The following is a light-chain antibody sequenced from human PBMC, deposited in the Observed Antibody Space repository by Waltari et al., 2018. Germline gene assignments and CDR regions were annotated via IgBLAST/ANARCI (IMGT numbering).Light chain of an antibody. Sequence: DIVMTQSPDSLAVSLGERDTINCKSSQSVLYSSNNKNYLAWYQQKPGQPPKVLIYWASTREFGVPDRFSGSGSETDFTLTISSLKAEDVAVYYCQQYYGTPPWTFGQGTKVEIK. CDR3: QQYYGTPPWT. V-gene: IGKV4-1*01. J-gene: IGKJ1*01. CDR2: WAS. CDR1: QSVLYSSNNKNY.